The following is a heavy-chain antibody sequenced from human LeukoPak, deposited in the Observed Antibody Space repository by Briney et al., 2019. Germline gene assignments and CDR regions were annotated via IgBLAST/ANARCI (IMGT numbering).Heavy chain of an antibody. Sequence: GASVKVSCKASGYTFSKYDINWVRQATGQGLEWMGWMNPDSGNIGYAQKFQGRVTMTRNTSITTAYMELSSLRSEDTAVYYCARGLTDGLELRGHLDYWGQGTLVTVSS. D-gene: IGHD1-7*01. CDR3: ARGLTDGLELRGHLDY. CDR1: GYTFSKYD. J-gene: IGHJ4*02. V-gene: IGHV1-8*01. CDR2: MNPDSGNI.